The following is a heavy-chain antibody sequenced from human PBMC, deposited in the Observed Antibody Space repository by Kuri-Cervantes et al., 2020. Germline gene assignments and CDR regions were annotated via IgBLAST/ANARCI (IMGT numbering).Heavy chain of an antibody. CDR3: ARGGYSSGWNYYYGMDV. J-gene: IGHJ6*02. D-gene: IGHD6-19*01. Sequence: GGSLRLSCAASGFTFSSYAMHWVRQAPGKGLEWVAVISYDGSNKYYADSVKGRFTISRDNSKNTLYLQMNSLRAEDTAVYYCARGGYSSGWNYYYGMDVWGQGTTVTVSS. V-gene: IGHV3-30-3*01. CDR1: GFTFSSYA. CDR2: ISYDGSNK.